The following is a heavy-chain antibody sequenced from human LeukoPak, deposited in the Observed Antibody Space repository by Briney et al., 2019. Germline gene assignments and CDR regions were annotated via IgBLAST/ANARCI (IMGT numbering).Heavy chain of an antibody. Sequence: ASVKVSCKASGYTFTGYYMHWVRQATGQGLEWMGWMNPKSGNTGYAQKFQGRVTMTRDTWIDTAYMELSSLTSGDTAVYYCARLGDVEDGYFQHWGQGTLVTVSS. V-gene: IGHV1-8*02. J-gene: IGHJ1*01. D-gene: IGHD3-10*01. CDR1: GYTFTGYY. CDR2: MNPKSGNT. CDR3: ARLGDVEDGYFQH.